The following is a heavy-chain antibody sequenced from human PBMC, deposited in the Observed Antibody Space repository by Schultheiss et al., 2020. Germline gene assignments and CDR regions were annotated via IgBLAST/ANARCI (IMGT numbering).Heavy chain of an antibody. Sequence: ASVKVSCKASGGTFSSYAINWVRQATGQGLEWMGWMNPNSGNTGYAQKFQGRVTMTRNTSISTAYMELSSLRSEDTAVYYCAREVAVAGIGYYYGMDVWGQGTTVTVSS. J-gene: IGHJ6*02. CDR3: AREVAVAGIGYYYGMDV. CDR1: GGTFSSYA. V-gene: IGHV1-8*02. D-gene: IGHD6-19*01. CDR2: MNPNSGNT.